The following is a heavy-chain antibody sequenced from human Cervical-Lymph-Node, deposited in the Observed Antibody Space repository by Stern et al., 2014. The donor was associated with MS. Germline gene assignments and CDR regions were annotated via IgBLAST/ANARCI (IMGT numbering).Heavy chain of an antibody. CDR1: GGSISSGSYY. CDR2: IHYSGHP. Sequence: VQLVQSGPGLVKPSQTLSLTCTVSGGSISSGSYYWSWIRQRPGSGLEFLGSIHYSGHPYYNPSLKSRLTISVDTSKTQFSLELSSVTAADTAVYYCARKGLCGPECSWFDPWGQGILVTVSS. J-gene: IGHJ5*02. D-gene: IGHD2/OR15-2a*01. V-gene: IGHV4-31*03. CDR3: ARKGLCGPECSWFDP.